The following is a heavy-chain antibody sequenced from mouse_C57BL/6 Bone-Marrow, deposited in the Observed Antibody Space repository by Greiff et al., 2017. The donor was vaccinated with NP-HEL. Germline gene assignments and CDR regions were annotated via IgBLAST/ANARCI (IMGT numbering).Heavy chain of an antibody. Sequence: QVQLQQSGPGLVQPSQSLSITCTVSGFSLTSYGVHWVRQSPGKGLEWLGVKWSGGSTDYTADFLSRLSIRKDKSKSQVFFKMNSLQADDTAIYYCARRENWREGLAYWGQGTLVTVSA. CDR3: ARRENWREGLAY. J-gene: IGHJ3*01. V-gene: IGHV2-2*01. CDR1: GFSLTSYG. CDR2: KWSGGST. D-gene: IGHD4-1*01.